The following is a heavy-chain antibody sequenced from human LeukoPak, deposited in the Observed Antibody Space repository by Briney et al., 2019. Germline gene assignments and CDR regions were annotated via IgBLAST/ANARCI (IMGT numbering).Heavy chain of an antibody. CDR2: IYPGDSDT. V-gene: IGHV5-51*01. CDR1: GYTFNNYW. J-gene: IGHJ4*02. D-gene: IGHD6-19*01. CDR3: ARRAVANNYLDY. Sequence: GGSLKISRKGSGYTFNNYWIAWVRQMPGKGLEWMGIIYPGDSDTKYSPSLQGQVTFSVDKSIGTAYLQWNSLKASDTAMFYCARRAVANNYLDYWGQGTLVTVSS.